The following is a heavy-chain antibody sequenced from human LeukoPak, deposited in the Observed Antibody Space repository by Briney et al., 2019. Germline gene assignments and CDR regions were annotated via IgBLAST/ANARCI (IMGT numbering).Heavy chain of an antibody. J-gene: IGHJ3*02. D-gene: IGHD6-13*01. V-gene: IGHV3-66*01. Sequence: GGSLRVSCAASGFTVSRNYMCWGRQAPGKGLDWVSVIYRGGSTYYADSVKGRFTISRDNSKNTLYLQMNSLRAEDTAVYYCASVGYIQAFDIWGQGTLVTVSS. CDR3: ASVGYIQAFDI. CDR1: GFTVSRNY. CDR2: IYRGGST.